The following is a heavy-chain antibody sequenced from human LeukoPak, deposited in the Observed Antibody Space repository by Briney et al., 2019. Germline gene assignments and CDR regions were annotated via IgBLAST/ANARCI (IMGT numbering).Heavy chain of an antibody. CDR3: ARDLSIVVVTADLSNWFDP. D-gene: IGHD2-21*02. V-gene: IGHV1-2*02. J-gene: IGHJ5*02. CDR2: INPNSGGT. CDR1: GYTFTGYY. Sequence: ASVTVSFKASGYTFTGYYMHWVGQAPGQGGEWMGWINPNSGGTNYAQKFQGRVTMTRDTSISTAYMELSRLRSDDTAVYYCARDLSIVVVTADLSNWFDPWGQGTLVTVSS.